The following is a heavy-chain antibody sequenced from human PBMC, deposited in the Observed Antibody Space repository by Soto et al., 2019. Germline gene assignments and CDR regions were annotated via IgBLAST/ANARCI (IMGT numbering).Heavy chain of an antibody. CDR3: AKDKGIAVAGTCDY. D-gene: IGHD6-19*01. Sequence: GGSLRLSCAASGFTFDDYAMHWVRQAPGKGLEWVSGISWNSGSIGYADSVKGRFTISRDNAKNSLYLQMNSLRAEDTALYYCAKDKGIAVAGTCDYWGQGTLVTVSS. CDR2: ISWNSGSI. CDR1: GFTFDDYA. V-gene: IGHV3-9*01. J-gene: IGHJ4*02.